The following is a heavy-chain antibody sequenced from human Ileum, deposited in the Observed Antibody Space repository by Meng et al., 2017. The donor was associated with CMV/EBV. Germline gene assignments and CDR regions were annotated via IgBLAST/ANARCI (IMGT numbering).Heavy chain of an antibody. Sequence: ASVKVSCKASGYTFTSYGISWVRQPPGQGLEWMGWISAYNGNTNYAQKLQGRVTMTTYTSTSTAYMELRTLRSDDTAVYYCGRQRSAIAAAPIDYWGQGTLVTVSS. CDR2: ISAYNGNT. CDR1: GYTFTSYG. V-gene: IGHV1-18*01. J-gene: IGHJ4*02. CDR3: GRQRSAIAAAPIDY. D-gene: IGHD6-13*01.